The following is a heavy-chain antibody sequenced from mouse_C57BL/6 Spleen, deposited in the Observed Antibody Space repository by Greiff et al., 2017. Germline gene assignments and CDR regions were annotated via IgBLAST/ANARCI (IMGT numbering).Heavy chain of an antibody. CDR2: ITYDGSN. CDR1: GYSITSGYY. Sequence: EVKLQESGPGLVKPSQSLSLTCSVTGYSITSGYYWNWIRQLPGNKLEWMGYITYDGSNNYNPSLKNRISITRDTSKNQFFLKLNSMTTEDTATYCCARDGRYYYAMDYWGQGTSVTVSS. CDR3: ARDGRYYYAMDY. J-gene: IGHJ4*01. V-gene: IGHV3-6*01.